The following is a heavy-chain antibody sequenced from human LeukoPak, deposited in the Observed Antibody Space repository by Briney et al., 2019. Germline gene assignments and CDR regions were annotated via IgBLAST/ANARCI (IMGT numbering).Heavy chain of an antibody. V-gene: IGHV3-21*06. D-gene: IGHD2-21*02. J-gene: IGHJ4*02. CDR2: ISTSSTYI. CDR1: GFTFGIHG. CDR3: ARDRSSNSDCPFDY. Sequence: PGGSLRLSCVGSGFTFGIHGMNWVRQAPGKGLEWVSFISTSSTYIKYADSLKGRFTVSRDNVKSSLYLQMSSLTAEATAVFYCARDRSSNSDCPFDYWGQGTLVTVSS.